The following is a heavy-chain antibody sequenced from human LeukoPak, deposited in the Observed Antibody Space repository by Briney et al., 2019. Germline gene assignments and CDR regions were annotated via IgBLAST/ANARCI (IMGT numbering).Heavy chain of an antibody. Sequence: GESLKTSCKGSGYSFTSYWIGWVRQMPGKGLEWMGIIYPGDSDTRYSPSFQGQITISADKSISTAYLQWSSLKASDTAMYYCARQKAVRGVIPPLPPNWFDPWGQGTLVTVSS. CDR2: IYPGDSDT. D-gene: IGHD3-10*01. CDR1: GYSFTSYW. V-gene: IGHV5-51*01. CDR3: ARQKAVRGVIPPLPPNWFDP. J-gene: IGHJ5*02.